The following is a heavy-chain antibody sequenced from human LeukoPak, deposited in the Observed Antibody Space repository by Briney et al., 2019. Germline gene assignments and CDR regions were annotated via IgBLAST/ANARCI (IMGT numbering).Heavy chain of an antibody. CDR1: GYTFTGYY. J-gene: IGHJ4*02. Sequence: ASVKVSCRASGYTFTGYYMHWVRQAPGQGLVWMGWINPNSGGTNYAQKFQGRVTMTRDTSISTAYTELSRLRSDDTAVYYCAKDGITIFGVVIISFDYWGQGTLVTVSS. D-gene: IGHD3-3*01. CDR2: INPNSGGT. V-gene: IGHV1-2*02. CDR3: AKDGITIFGVVIISFDY.